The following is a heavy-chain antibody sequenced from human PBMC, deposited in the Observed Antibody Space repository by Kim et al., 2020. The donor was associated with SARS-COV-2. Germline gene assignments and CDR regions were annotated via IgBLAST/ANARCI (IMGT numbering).Heavy chain of an antibody. CDR3: AGILRFLEWLFDY. J-gene: IGHJ4*02. Sequence: SETLSLTCTVSGGSISSSSYYWGWIRQPPGKGLEWIGSIYYSGSTYYNPSLKSRVTISVDTSKNKFSLKLSSVTAADTAVYYCAGILRFLEWLFDYWGQGTLVTVSS. CDR2: IYYSGST. V-gene: IGHV4-39*01. D-gene: IGHD3-3*01. CDR1: GGSISSSSYY.